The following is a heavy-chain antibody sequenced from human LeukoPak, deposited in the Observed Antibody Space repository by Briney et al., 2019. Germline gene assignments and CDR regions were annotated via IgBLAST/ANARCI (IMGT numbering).Heavy chain of an antibody. J-gene: IGHJ4*02. D-gene: IGHD1-26*01. V-gene: IGHV3-21*01. CDR3: ARGWELLSYFDY. CDR1: GFTFSSYS. Sequence: GGSLRLSCAASGFTFSSYSMNWVRQAPGKGLEWVSSISSSSSYIYYADSVKGRFTISRDNAKNSLYLQMNSLRAEDTAVYYCARGWELLSYFDYWGQGTLVTVFS. CDR2: ISSSSSYI.